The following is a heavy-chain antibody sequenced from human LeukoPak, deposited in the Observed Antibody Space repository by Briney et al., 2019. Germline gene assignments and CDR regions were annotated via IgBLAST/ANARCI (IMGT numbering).Heavy chain of an antibody. CDR3: AGVTSPVWGSLSNRFDP. V-gene: IGHV1-18*01. D-gene: IGHD3-16*01. J-gene: IGHJ5*02. CDR2: ISAYNGNT. CDR1: GYTFTSYG. Sequence: ASVKVSCKASGYTFTSYGISWVRQAPGQGLEWMGWISAYNGNTNYAQKLQGRVTMTTDTSTSTAYMELRSLRSDDTAVYYCAGVTSPVWGSLSNRFDPWGQGTLVTVSS.